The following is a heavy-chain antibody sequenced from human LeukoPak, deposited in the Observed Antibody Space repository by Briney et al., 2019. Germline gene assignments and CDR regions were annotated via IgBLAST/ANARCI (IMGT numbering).Heavy chain of an antibody. CDR1: GGTFSSYT. Sequence: ASVKVSCTASGGTFSSYTISWVRQAPGQGLEWMGRIIPILGMANYAQKFQGRVTITTDKSTSTAYMELSSLRSEDTAVYYCARSYGVGAFDIWGQGTMVTVSS. D-gene: IGHD3-10*01. CDR2: IIPILGMA. J-gene: IGHJ3*02. V-gene: IGHV1-69*02. CDR3: ARSYGVGAFDI.